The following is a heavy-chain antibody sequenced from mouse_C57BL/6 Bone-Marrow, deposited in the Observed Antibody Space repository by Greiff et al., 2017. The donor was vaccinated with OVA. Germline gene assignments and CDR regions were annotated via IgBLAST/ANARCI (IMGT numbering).Heavy chain of an antibody. D-gene: IGHD2-1*01. J-gene: IGHJ1*03. CDR2: IYPGNSDT. CDR3: TIYYGNWKYFDV. CDR1: GYTFTSYW. V-gene: IGHV1-5*01. Sequence: VQLKQSGTVLARPGASVKMSCKTSGYTFTSYWMHWVKQRPGQGLEWIGAIYPGNSDTSYNQKFKGKAKLTAVTSASTAYMELSSLTNEDSAVYYCTIYYGNWKYFDVWGTGTTVTVSS.